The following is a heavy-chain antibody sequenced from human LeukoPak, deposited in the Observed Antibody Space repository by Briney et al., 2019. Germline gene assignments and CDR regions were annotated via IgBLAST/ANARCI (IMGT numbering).Heavy chain of an antibody. J-gene: IGHJ4*02. CDR3: ARDYNYYDSSGYGY. Sequence: GGSLRLSCAASGFTFSSYSMNWVRQAPGKGLEWVSSISSSSSCIYYADSVKGRFTISRDNAKNSLYLQMNSLRAEDTAVYYCARDYNYYDSSGYGYWGQGTLVTVSS. V-gene: IGHV3-21*01. D-gene: IGHD3-22*01. CDR2: ISSSSSCI. CDR1: GFTFSSYS.